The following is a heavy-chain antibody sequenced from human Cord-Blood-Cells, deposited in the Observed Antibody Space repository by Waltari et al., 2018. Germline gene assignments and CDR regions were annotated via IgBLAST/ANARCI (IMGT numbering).Heavy chain of an antibody. V-gene: IGHV1-2*02. CDR2: INPNSGGT. Sequence: QVQLVQSGAEVKKPGASVTVSCKASGYTFTGYSMHWVRQAPGQGLEWMGWINPNSGGTNYAQKYQGRVTMTRDTSISTAYIELSRLRSDDTAVYYCARSQAYCSGGSCYLFDYWGQGTLVTVSS. J-gene: IGHJ4*02. D-gene: IGHD2-15*01. CDR3: ARSQAYCSGGSCYLFDY. CDR1: GYTFTGYS.